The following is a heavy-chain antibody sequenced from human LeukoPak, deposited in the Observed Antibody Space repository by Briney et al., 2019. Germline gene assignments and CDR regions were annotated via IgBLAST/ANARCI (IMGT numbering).Heavy chain of an antibody. J-gene: IGHJ4*02. CDR2: IIASGDSA. D-gene: IGHD3-22*01. Sequence: GGSLRLSCEASGFSFSTVPMSWVRQVPGKGLECVSYIIASGDSAYYADSVRGRFTISRDNSKNTLYLQMDDLRAEDSAVYYCAKGGDFDSSSYYSHWGQGILVTVSS. CDR1: GFSFSTVP. V-gene: IGHV3-23*01. CDR3: AKGGDFDSSSYYSH.